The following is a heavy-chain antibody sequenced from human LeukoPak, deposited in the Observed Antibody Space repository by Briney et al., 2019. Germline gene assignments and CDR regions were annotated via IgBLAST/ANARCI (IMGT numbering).Heavy chain of an antibody. J-gene: IGHJ4*02. CDR1: GFTFSSYG. V-gene: IGHV3-30*02. Sequence: GGSLRLSCAASGFTFSSYGMHWVRQAPGKGLEWVAFTPYDGSNKYYADSVKGRFTISRDNSKNTLYLQMNSLRAEDTAVYYCANGVVYFDNWGQGTLVTVSS. CDR3: ANGVVYFDN. D-gene: IGHD3-10*01. CDR2: TPYDGSNK.